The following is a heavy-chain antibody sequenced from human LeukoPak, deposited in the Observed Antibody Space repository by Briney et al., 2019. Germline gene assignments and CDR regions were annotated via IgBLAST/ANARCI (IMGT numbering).Heavy chain of an antibody. J-gene: IGHJ6*03. CDR3: AKSGGSSHYYYYMDV. CDR2: ISYDGSNK. V-gene: IGHV3-30*04. D-gene: IGHD2-15*01. Sequence: GGSLRLSCAASGFTFSIYAMHWVRQAPGKGLEWVAVISYDGSNKYYADSVKGRFTISRDNSKNTLYLQMNSLRAEDTAVYYCAKSGGSSHYYYYMDVWGKGTTVTVSS. CDR1: GFTFSIYA.